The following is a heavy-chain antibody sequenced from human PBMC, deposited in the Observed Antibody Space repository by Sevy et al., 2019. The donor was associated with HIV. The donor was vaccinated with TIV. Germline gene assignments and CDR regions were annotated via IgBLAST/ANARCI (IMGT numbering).Heavy chain of an antibody. CDR1: GFTFSSYA. CDR3: VKDSSGKAGDAFDI. CDR2: ISSNGGST. J-gene: IGHJ3*02. D-gene: IGHD3-22*01. Sequence: GGSLRLSCSASGFTFSSYAMHWVRQAPGKGLEYVSPISSNGGSTYYADSVKGRFTISRDNSKNTLYLQMSSLRAEDTAVYYCVKDSSGKAGDAFDIWGQGTMVTVSS. V-gene: IGHV3-64D*06.